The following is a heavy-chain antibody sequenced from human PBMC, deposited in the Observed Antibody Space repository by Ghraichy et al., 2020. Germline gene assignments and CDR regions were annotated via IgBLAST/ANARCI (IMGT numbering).Heavy chain of an antibody. Sequence: SQTLSLTCSVTGASITHSSYYWGWIRHPPGQGLEWIGSLYYGGSTDFNPSLKSRVTMFVDTSKNQLSLTLTSVTAADTALYYCARHRGIGGATDCFDHWGQGTLVTVSS. J-gene: IGHJ4*02. CDR3: ARHRGIGGATDCFDH. D-gene: IGHD1-26*01. V-gene: IGHV4-39*01. CDR1: GASITHSSYY. CDR2: LYYGGST.